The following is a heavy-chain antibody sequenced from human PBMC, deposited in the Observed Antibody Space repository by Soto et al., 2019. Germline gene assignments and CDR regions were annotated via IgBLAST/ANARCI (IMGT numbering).Heavy chain of an antibody. CDR1: GFTFSSYV. CDR3: ATLTKYDILTGFYPC. V-gene: IGHV3-23*01. D-gene: IGHD3-9*01. Sequence: PGGSLRLSCAASGFTFSSYVMSWVRQAPGKGLEWVSVISGSGGSTYYADSVKGRFTISRDNSNNTLYFQMNSLRAEDTAVYYCATLTKYDILTGFYPCWGQGTLVTVSS. J-gene: IGHJ4*02. CDR2: ISGSGGST.